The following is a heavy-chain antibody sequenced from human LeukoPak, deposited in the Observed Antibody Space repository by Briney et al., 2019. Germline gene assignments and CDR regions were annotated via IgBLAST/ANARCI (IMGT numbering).Heavy chain of an antibody. D-gene: IGHD6-13*01. CDR1: GYSFTSYW. V-gene: IGHV5-51*01. Sequence: GESLKISCKGSGYSFTSYWIGWVRQMPGKGLEWMGIIYPGDSDTRYSPSFQGQVTISADKSISTAYLQWSSLKASDTAMYYCARLWYSSSWPEFYYFDYWGQGTLVTVSS. CDR3: ARLWYSSSWPEFYYFDY. J-gene: IGHJ4*02. CDR2: IYPGDSDT.